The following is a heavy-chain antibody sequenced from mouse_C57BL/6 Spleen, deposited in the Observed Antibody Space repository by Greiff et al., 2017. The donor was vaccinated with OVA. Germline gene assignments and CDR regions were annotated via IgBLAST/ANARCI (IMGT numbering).Heavy chain of an antibody. V-gene: IGHV1-52*01. J-gene: IGHJ2*01. CDR2: IDPSDSET. CDR1: GYTFTSYW. CDR3: ARKGYYFDY. Sequence: QVQLQQPGAELVRPGSSVKLSCKASGYTFTSYWMHWVKQRPIQGLEWIGNIDPSDSETNYNQKFKDKATLTVDKSSSTAYMQLSSLTSEDSAVYCCARKGYYFDYWGQGTTLTVSS.